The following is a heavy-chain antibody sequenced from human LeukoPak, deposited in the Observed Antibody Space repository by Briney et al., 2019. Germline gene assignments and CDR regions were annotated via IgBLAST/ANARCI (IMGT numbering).Heavy chain of an antibody. CDR2: ISGSGDST. CDR1: GFTFSSYA. J-gene: IGHJ4*02. V-gene: IGHV3-23*01. Sequence: GGSLRLSCAASGFTFSSYAMSWVRQAPGKGLEWVSTISGSGDSTYYADSVKGRFIISRDNSKNTLYLQMNSLRAEDTAVYYCAKDDKPIAVAGTKVDYWGQGILVTVSS. D-gene: IGHD6-19*01. CDR3: AKDDKPIAVAGTKVDY.